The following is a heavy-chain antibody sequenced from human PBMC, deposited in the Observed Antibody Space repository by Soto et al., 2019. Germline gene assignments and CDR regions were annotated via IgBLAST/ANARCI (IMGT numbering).Heavy chain of an antibody. D-gene: IGHD4-17*01. J-gene: IGHJ4*02. CDR3: AREDYGDSHDY. CDR1: GFTFSNYG. CDR2: IWYDGSNK. V-gene: IGHV3-33*01. Sequence: QVQLVESGGGVVQPGRSLRLSCAASGFTFSNYGMHWVRQAPGKGLEWVAVIWYDGSNKYYADSVEGRFTISRDNSKNTLYLQMNSLRAEDTAVYYCAREDYGDSHDYWGQGTLVTVSS.